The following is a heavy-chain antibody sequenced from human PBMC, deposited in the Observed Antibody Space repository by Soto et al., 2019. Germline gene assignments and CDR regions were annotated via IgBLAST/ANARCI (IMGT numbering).Heavy chain of an antibody. V-gene: IGHV3-23*01. Sequence: EVQMLDSGGGLVQPGGSLRLSCTASGFTFSSNAMTWVRQAPGKGLEWVSSVSPNGGGTYYADSVRGRLSISRDNSKSTIYLQIESLRGEDTALYYCAKNGPVDGYFEAFDSGGQGTLVTVSS. CDR2: VSPNGGGT. CDR1: GFTFSSNA. J-gene: IGHJ4*02. D-gene: IGHD3-22*01. CDR3: AKNGPVDGYFEAFDS.